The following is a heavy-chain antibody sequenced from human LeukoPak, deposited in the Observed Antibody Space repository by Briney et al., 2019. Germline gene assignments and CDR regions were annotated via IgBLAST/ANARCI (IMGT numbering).Heavy chain of an antibody. J-gene: IGHJ6*02. CDR1: GFTFSSYA. CDR3: ARDLREDSSGYYYYYYGMDV. CDR2: ISGSGGST. V-gene: IGHV3-23*01. Sequence: PGGSLRLSCAASGFTFSSYAMSWVRQAPGKGLEWVSAISGSGGSTYYADSVKGRFTISRDNSKNTLYLQMNSLRAEDAAVYYCARDLREDSSGYYYYYYGMDVWGQGTTVTVSS. D-gene: IGHD3-22*01.